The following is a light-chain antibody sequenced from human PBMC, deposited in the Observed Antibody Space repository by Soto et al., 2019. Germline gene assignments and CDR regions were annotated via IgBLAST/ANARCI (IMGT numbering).Light chain of an antibody. CDR2: GAS. Sequence: EIVMTQSPATLSVSPGERATLSCRASHSVTSTYLAWYQQRPGQAPRLLIYGASSRATGIPARFSGSGSGTEFTLTISGLQSEDFAVYYCQHYNNWPRTFGQGTKVDIK. J-gene: IGKJ1*01. CDR1: HSVTSTY. V-gene: IGKV3-15*01. CDR3: QHYNNWPRT.